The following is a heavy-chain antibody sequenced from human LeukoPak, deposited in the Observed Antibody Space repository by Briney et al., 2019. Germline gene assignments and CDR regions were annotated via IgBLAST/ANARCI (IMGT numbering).Heavy chain of an antibody. J-gene: IGHJ4*02. Sequence: PGGSLRLSCAASGFTFSSYAMSWVRQAPGKGLECVSAISGSGGSTYYADSVKGRFTISRDNSKNTLYLQMNSLRAEDTAVYYCANTYFDWLLPFYWGQGTLVTVSS. CDR1: GFTFSSYA. CDR3: ANTYFDWLLPFY. CDR2: ISGSGGST. D-gene: IGHD3-9*01. V-gene: IGHV3-23*01.